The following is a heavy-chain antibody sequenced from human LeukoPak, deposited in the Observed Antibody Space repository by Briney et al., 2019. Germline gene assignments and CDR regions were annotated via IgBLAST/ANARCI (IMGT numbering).Heavy chain of an antibody. CDR3: AKQGVEPGAVKYFDH. V-gene: IGHV3-21*04. Sequence: PGGSLRLSCAASGFTFSSYSMNWVRQAPGKGLEWVSSISSSSSYIYYADSVKGRFTISRDNSKNTLYLQMNNLRAEDTAVYYCAKQGVEPGAVKYFDHWGQGTLVTVSS. CDR2: ISSSSSYI. CDR1: GFTFSSYS. J-gene: IGHJ4*02. D-gene: IGHD2-2*01.